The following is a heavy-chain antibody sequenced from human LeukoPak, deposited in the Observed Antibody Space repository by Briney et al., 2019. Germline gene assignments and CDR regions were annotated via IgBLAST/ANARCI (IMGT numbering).Heavy chain of an antibody. CDR1: GFTFSTYC. D-gene: IGHD2-2*01. V-gene: IGHV3-74*01. CDR2: ICPDGTVT. Sequence: GGSLRLSCAASGFTFSTYCMHWVRQAPGKGPMWVSRICPDGTVTNYADSVKARFIISRDNARNTVYLQMNSLRAEDTAVYYCARGSSTSYYYYGMDVWGQGTTVTVSS. CDR3: ARGSSTSYYYYGMDV. J-gene: IGHJ6*02.